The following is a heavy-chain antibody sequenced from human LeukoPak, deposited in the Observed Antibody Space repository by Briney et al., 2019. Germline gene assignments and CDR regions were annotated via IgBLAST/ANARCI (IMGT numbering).Heavy chain of an antibody. Sequence: PSETLSLTCTVSTYSISSGYYWGWIRQPPGKGLEWNGNIYHNGNTYYNPSLKSRVTISVDTSKKQFSLKLRTATAADTAVYYCARIEAVTRGYNHAYYFDYWGQGTLVTVSS. D-gene: IGHD5-18*01. J-gene: IGHJ4*02. V-gene: IGHV4-38-2*02. CDR3: ARIEAVTRGYNHAYYFDY. CDR2: IYHNGNT. CDR1: TYSISSGYY.